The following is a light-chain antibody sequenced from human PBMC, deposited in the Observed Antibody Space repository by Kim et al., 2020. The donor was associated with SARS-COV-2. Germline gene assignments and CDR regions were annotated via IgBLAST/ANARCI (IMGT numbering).Light chain of an antibody. CDR2: DAS. V-gene: IGKV1-33*01. J-gene: IGKJ4*02. CDR1: QDINKY. CDR3: QRYDNLPLR. Sequence: ASVGDRVTITCQASQDINKYLNWYQHKPGKAPKLLIYDASNLQTGVPSRFTGSGSGTDFTFTISNLQPEDIATYYCQRYDNLPLRFGGGTKVDIK.